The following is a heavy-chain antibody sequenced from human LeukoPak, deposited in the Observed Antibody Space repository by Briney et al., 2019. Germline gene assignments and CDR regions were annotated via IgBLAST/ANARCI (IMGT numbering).Heavy chain of an antibody. CDR2: INHSGST. D-gene: IGHD1-26*01. CDR3: AREISGSYYNWFDP. V-gene: IGHV4-34*01. CDR1: GGSFSGYY. J-gene: IGHJ5*02. Sequence: SETLSLTCAVYGGSFSGYYWSWIRQPPGKGLEWIGEINHSGSTNYNPSLKSRVTISVDTSKNQFSLKLSSVTAADTAVYYCAREISGSYYNWFDPWGQGTLVTVSS.